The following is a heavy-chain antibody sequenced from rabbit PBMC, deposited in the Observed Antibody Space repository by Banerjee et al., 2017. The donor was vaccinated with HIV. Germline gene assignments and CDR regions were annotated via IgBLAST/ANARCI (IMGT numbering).Heavy chain of an antibody. Sequence: QSLEESGGDLVKPGASLTLTCKASGFTLSSYWICWVRQAPGKGLEWIACIYGGNSGNTYYASWAKGRFTISKTSSTTVTLQMTSLTAADTATYFCARDRYMYDDYGDPVAFNLWGQGTLVTVS. J-gene: IGHJ4*01. CDR1: GFTLSSYW. D-gene: IGHD2-1*01. CDR2: IYGGNSGNT. CDR3: ARDRYMYDDYGDPVAFNL. V-gene: IGHV1S40*01.